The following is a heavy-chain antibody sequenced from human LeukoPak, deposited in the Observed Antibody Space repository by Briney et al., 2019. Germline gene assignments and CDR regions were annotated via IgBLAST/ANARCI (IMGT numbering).Heavy chain of an antibody. D-gene: IGHD6-13*01. Sequence: GESLKISCKGSGYSFTNYWYGWVRQLPGKGLEWMGIISPAGSDTRSSPSFQGQVTISADKSITTAYLQWSRLKASVTAMYYCARLTSSWSFDYWGQGTLVTVSS. CDR3: ARLTSSWSFDY. CDR1: GYSFTNYW. J-gene: IGHJ4*02. CDR2: ISPAGSDT. V-gene: IGHV5-51*01.